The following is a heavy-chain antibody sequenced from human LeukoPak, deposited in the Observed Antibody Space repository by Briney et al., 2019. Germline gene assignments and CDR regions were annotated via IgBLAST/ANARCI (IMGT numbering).Heavy chain of an antibody. CDR1: GGSISSYY. J-gene: IGHJ3*02. D-gene: IGHD1-1*01. Sequence: SETLSLTCTVSGGSISSYYWSWIRQPPGKGLEWIGYIYYSGSTNYNPSLKSRVTISVDTPKKQFSLKLSSVTAADTAVYYCARIPEYNWNDGDAFDIWGQGTMVTVSS. V-gene: IGHV4-59*01. CDR3: ARIPEYNWNDGDAFDI. CDR2: IYYSGST.